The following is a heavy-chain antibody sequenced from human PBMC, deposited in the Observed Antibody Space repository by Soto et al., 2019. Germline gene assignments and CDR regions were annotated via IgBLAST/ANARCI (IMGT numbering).Heavy chain of an antibody. V-gene: IGHV3-66*01. D-gene: IGHD3-22*01. CDR2: IYSGGST. Sequence: EVQLVESGGGLVQPGGSLRLSCAASGFTVSSNYMSWVRQAPGKGLEWVSVIYSGGSTYYADYVKGRFTISRDNSKNTLYLQMNSLRAEDTAVYYCASPHYYDSSVYYGWGQGTLVTVSS. CDR1: GFTVSSNY. J-gene: IGHJ4*02. CDR3: ASPHYYDSSVYYG.